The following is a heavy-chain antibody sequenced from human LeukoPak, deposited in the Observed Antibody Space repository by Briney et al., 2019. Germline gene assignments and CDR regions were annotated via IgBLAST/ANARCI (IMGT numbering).Heavy chain of an antibody. CDR1: GYTFTSDG. Sequence: GASVKVSCKTSGYTFTSDGISWVRQAPGQGLEWMGWIGTYKGNTNYAQMFQGRVTMTTDTSTSTAYMELKNLRSDGTAVYYCARTLGMVVVKTFYCMDVWGQGTTVTVSS. CDR3: ARTLGMVVVKTFYCMDV. J-gene: IGHJ6*02. D-gene: IGHD3-22*01. CDR2: IGTYKGNT. V-gene: IGHV1-18*01.